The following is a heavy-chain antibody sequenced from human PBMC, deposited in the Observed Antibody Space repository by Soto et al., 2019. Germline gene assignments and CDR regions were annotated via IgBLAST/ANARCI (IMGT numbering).Heavy chain of an antibody. CDR3: VRDGTKTIRDWFDP. Sequence: SETLSLTCTVSGASISGFCWRWFRKSAGKGLEWIGRIYATGTTDYNPSLKSRVMMSVDTSKKQFSLKLRSVTAADTAVYYCVRDGTKTIRDWFDPWGQGISVTVSS. CDR1: GASISGFC. V-gene: IGHV4-4*07. J-gene: IGHJ5*02. CDR2: IYATGTT. D-gene: IGHD1-1*01.